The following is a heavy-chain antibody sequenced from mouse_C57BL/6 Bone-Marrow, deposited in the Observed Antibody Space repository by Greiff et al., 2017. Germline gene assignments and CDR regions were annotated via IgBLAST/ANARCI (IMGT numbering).Heavy chain of an antibody. CDR1: GYTFTSYW. V-gene: IGHV1-52*01. Sequence: QVQLQQPGAGLVRPGSSVKLSCKASGYTFTSYWMHWVRQTPIQGLEWIGNIDPSDSETHYNQKFKDKGPLTVAKSYSTAYMQLSSLTSEDSAVYYCARDPGWFAYWGQGTLVTVSA. J-gene: IGHJ3*01. CDR2: IDPSDSET. CDR3: ARDPGWFAY.